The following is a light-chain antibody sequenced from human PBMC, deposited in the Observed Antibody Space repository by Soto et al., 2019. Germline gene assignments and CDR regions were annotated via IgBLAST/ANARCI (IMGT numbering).Light chain of an antibody. CDR2: GAS. CDR3: QQLFIYPPT. Sequence: IQLTPSQSSLSASVGDRVTLNCWASQAIINYLAWYQQKPGKAPQLLIYGASTLQSGVPSRFSGSGSGTHFTLTVSSLQPEDFATYYCQQLFIYPPTFGPGTKVDI. J-gene: IGKJ3*01. CDR1: QAIINY. V-gene: IGKV1-9*01.